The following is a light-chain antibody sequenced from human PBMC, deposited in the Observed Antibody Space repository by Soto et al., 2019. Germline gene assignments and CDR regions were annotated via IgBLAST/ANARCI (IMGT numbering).Light chain of an antibody. CDR3: QQYGSSPST. CDR1: QSVFRNY. CDR2: GAS. V-gene: IGKV3-20*01. Sequence: EIVLTQSPGTLSLSPGERATLSFRASQSVFRNYLAWYQQKPGQAPRLLIYGASTRAAGISDRFSGSGSGTHFTLTVNRLEPADFAVYYWQQYGSSPSTFGGGTKVEIK. J-gene: IGKJ4*01.